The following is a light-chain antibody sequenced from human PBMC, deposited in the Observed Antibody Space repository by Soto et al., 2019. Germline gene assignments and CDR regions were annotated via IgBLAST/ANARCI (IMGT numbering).Light chain of an antibody. J-gene: IGKJ4*01. CDR3: QQSYSTPLT. Sequence: NPTPQSPSPLSPSVWDRVTNPSRASQSISSYLNWYQQKPGKAPKLLIYAASSLQSGVPSRFSGSGSGTDFTLTISSLQPEDFATYYCQQSYSTPLTFGGGTKVDIK. CDR1: QSISSY. V-gene: IGKV1-39*01. CDR2: AAS.